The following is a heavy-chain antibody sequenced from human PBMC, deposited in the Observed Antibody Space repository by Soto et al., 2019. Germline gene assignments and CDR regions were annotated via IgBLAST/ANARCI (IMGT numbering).Heavy chain of an antibody. CDR3: ARDSGWYYGMDV. CDR1: GFTFSSYG. V-gene: IGHV3-30*03. J-gene: IGHJ6*02. D-gene: IGHD6-25*01. CDR2: ISYDGSNK. Sequence: GGSLRLSCAASGFTFSSYGMHWVRQAPGKGLEWVAVISYDGSNKYYADSVKGRFTISRDNSRTTLHLQMNSLRAEDTAVYYCARDSGWYYGMDVWGQGTTVTVSS.